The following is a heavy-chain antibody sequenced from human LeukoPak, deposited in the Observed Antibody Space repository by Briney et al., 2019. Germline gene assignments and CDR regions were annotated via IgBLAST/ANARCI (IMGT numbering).Heavy chain of an antibody. V-gene: IGHV3-23*01. CDR1: GFTFRSYA. CDR2: ISGSGGST. J-gene: IGHJ4*02. D-gene: IGHD3-10*01. Sequence: GGSLRLSCAASGFTFRSYAMNWVRQAPGKGLEWVSSISGSGGSTYYADSVKGRFTISRDNSKNTLYLQMNSLRADDTAVYYCAKGYYGSGSYGWFDYWGQGTLVTVSS. CDR3: AKGYYGSGSYGWFDY.